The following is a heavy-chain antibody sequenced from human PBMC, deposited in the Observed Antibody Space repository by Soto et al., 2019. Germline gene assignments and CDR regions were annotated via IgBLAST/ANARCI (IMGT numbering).Heavy chain of an antibody. J-gene: IGHJ4*02. CDR1: GFTFSSYA. CDR2: ISRSGGII. V-gene: IGHV3-23*01. CDR3: AKGGYNYGFLFDC. D-gene: IGHD5-18*01. Sequence: GGSLRLSCVASGFTFSSYAMTWVRQAPGKGLEWVSSISRSGGIIYYADSVQGRFTISRDNSKNTLYLQMNSLRAEDTAVYYCAKGGYNYGFLFDCWGQGTLVTVSS.